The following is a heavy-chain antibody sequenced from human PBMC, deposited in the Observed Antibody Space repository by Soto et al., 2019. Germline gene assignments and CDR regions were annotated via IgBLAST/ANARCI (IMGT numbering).Heavy chain of an antibody. CDR1: GFTFSSYA. CDR3: AKEGYDILTGYFHYYFDY. V-gene: IGHV3-23*01. CDR2: ISGSGGST. Sequence: GGSLRLSCAASGFTFSSYAMSWVRQAPGKGLEWVSAISGSGGSTYYADSVKGRFTISRDNSKNTLYLQMNSLRAEDTAVYYCAKEGYDILTGYFHYYFDYWGQGTLVTVSS. J-gene: IGHJ4*02. D-gene: IGHD3-9*01.